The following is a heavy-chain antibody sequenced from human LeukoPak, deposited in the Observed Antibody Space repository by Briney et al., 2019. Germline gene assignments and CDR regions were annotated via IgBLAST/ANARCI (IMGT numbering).Heavy chain of an antibody. J-gene: IGHJ5*02. V-gene: IGHV3-23*01. CDR2: ISGSGGST. CDR3: AKAEGYSSSWPIYNWFDP. CDR1: GFTFISYA. D-gene: IGHD6-13*01. Sequence: GSLRLSCAASGFTFISYAMSWLRQAPGKGLEWVSAISGSGGSTYYADSVKGRFTISRDNSKNTLYLQMKSLRAEDTAVYYCAKAEGYSSSWPIYNWFDPWGQGTLVTVSS.